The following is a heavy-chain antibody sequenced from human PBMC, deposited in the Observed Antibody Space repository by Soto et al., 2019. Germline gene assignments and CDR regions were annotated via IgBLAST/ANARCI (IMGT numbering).Heavy chain of an antibody. CDR2: ISKGDYT. D-gene: IGHD2-2*01. V-gene: IGHV3-21*01. J-gene: IGHJ4*02. Sequence: PGGSLRLSCTVSGFAFNNYGINWVRQAPGKGLEWVSSISKGDYTYYSDSVKGRFTTSRDNAKNSVSLQMNTLRVEDTAVYYCAREDSIIRPAVWDSWGQGTLVTVSS. CDR1: GFAFNNYG. CDR3: AREDSIIRPAVWDS.